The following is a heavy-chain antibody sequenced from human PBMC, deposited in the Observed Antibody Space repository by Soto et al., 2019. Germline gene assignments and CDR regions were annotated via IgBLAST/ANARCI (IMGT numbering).Heavy chain of an antibody. D-gene: IGHD2-2*02. V-gene: IGHV3-15*07. CDR3: TRWRPVVVPAAISGMDV. CDR1: GFTFSNAW. CDR2: IKSKTDGGTT. J-gene: IGHJ6*02. Sequence: GGSLRLSCAASGFTFSNAWMNWVRQAPGKGLERVGRIKSKTDGGTTDYAAPVKGRFTISRDDSKNTLYLQMNSLKTEDTAVYYCTRWRPVVVPAAISGMDVWGQGTTVTVSS.